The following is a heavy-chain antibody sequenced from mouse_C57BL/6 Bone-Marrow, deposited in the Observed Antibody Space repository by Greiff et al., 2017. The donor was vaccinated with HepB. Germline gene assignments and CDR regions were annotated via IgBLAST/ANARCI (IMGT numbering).Heavy chain of an antibody. Sequence: VQLQQPGAELVKPGASVKMSCKASGYTFTSYWITWVKQRPGQGLEWIGDIYPGSGSTNYNEKFKSKATLTVDTSSSTAYMQLSSLTSEDSAVYYCAKSFYYGNYRYFDVWGTGTTVTVSS. V-gene: IGHV1-55*01. D-gene: IGHD2-1*01. J-gene: IGHJ1*03. CDR3: AKSFYYGNYRYFDV. CDR1: GYTFTSYW. CDR2: IYPGSGST.